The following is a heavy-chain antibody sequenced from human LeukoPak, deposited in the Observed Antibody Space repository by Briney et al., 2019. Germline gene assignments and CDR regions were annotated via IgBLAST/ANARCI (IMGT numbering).Heavy chain of an antibody. CDR3: ARGAHYDILTGYVDY. Sequence: SETLSLTCTVSGGSVSSSAYYWGWIRQHPGKGLEWIGYIYYSGSTNYNPSLKSRVTISVDTSKNQFSLKLSSVTAADTAVYYCARGAHYDILTGYVDYWGQGTLVTVSS. J-gene: IGHJ4*02. CDR2: IYYSGST. D-gene: IGHD3-9*01. V-gene: IGHV4-61*08. CDR1: GGSVSSSAYY.